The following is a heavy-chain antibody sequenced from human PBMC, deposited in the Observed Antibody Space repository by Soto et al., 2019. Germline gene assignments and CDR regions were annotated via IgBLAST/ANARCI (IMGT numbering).Heavy chain of an antibody. V-gene: IGHV5-51*01. CDR2: IYPGDSDT. J-gene: IGHJ6*03. CDR1: GYSFTSYW. D-gene: IGHD2-2*01. Sequence: GESLKISCKGSGYSFTSYWIGWVRQMPGKGLEWMGIIYPGDSDTRYSPSFQGQVTISADKSICTAYLQWSSLTASDTAMYYCARGPAAILSSLLYYYMDVWGKGTSVTGSS. CDR3: ARGPAAILSSLLYYYMDV.